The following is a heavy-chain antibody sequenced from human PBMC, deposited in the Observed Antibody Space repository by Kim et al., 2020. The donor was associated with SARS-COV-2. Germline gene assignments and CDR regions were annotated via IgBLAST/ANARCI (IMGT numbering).Heavy chain of an antibody. D-gene: IGHD2-21*02. Sequence: GGSLRLSCAASGFTFSSYGMSWVRQAPGKGLEWVSAISGSGGSTYYADSVKGRFTISRDNSKNTLYLQMNSLRAEDTAVYYCAKGAEVRYCGGDCYRFDYWGQGTLVTVSS. J-gene: IGHJ4*02. CDR3: AKGAEVRYCGGDCYRFDY. CDR1: GFTFSSYG. V-gene: IGHV3-23*01. CDR2: ISGSGGST.